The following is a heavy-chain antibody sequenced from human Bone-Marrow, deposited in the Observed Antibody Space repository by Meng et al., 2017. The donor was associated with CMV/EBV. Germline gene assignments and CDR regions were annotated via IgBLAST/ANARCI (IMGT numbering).Heavy chain of an antibody. CDR2: INPIFGTA. Sequence: SVKVSCKASGGTFSSYAISWVRQAPGQGLEWMGGINPIFGTANYAQKFQGRVTITTDESTSTAYMELSSLRSEDTAVYYCASCDYTVTTSYYYYGMDVWGQGTTVTVSS. J-gene: IGHJ6*02. CDR3: ASCDYTVTTSYYYYGMDV. D-gene: IGHD4-11*01. CDR1: GGTFSSYA. V-gene: IGHV1-69*05.